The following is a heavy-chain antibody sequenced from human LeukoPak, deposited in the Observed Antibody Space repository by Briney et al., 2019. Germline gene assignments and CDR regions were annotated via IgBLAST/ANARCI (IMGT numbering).Heavy chain of an antibody. CDR2: IYHSGST. J-gene: IGHJ4*02. CDR3: ARQRGLRFLEWFPINDFDY. D-gene: IGHD3-3*01. V-gene: IGHV4-38-2*01. CDR1: GYSISSGYY. Sequence: SETLSLTCAVSGYSISSGYYWGWIRQPPGKGLEWIGSIYHSGSTYYSPSLKSRVTISVDTSKNQFSLKLSSVTAADTAVYYCARQRGLRFLEWFPINDFDYWGQGTLVTVSS.